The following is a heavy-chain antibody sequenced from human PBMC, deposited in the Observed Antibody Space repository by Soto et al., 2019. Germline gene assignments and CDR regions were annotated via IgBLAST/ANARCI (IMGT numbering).Heavy chain of an antibody. CDR1: GFTFNNYA. J-gene: IGHJ4*02. V-gene: IGHV3-23*01. D-gene: IGHD2-2*01. CDR3: AKGLVPAAKTSLNDY. CDR2: ISDNGGST. Sequence: LRLSCAASGFTFNNYAMTWVRQAPGKGLEWVSTISDNGGSTYYADSVKGRFTISRDNSKKTLYLQMNSLRAEDTAVYYCAKGLVPAAKTSLNDYWGQGTLVT.